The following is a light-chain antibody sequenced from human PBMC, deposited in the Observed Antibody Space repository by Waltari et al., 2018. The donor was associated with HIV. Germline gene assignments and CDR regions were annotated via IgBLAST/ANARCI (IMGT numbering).Light chain of an antibody. CDR3: AAWADSRGMA. V-gene: IGLV1-51*02. CDR1: NDY. J-gene: IGLJ2*01. CDR2: ENN. Sequence: QSVLTQPPSVSAAPGQKVTISCSGSNDYVSWYQQFPGTAPKLLIYENNKRPSGSPDRCSGAKSGTSATLGITGLQTGDEADYYCAAWADSRGMAFGGGTKLTVL.